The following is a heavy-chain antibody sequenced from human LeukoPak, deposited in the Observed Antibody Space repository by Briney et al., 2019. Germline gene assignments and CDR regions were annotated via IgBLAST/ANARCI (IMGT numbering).Heavy chain of an antibody. CDR1: GFTFSGYA. Sequence: GGSLRLSCAASGFTFSGYAMHWVRQAPGKGLEWVANIKQDGSEKYYVDSVKGRFTISRDNAKNSLYLQMDSLTVEETAVYYCAREVALGLWPQYYYYMDVWGKGTTVTVSS. D-gene: IGHD5-12*01. J-gene: IGHJ6*03. CDR2: IKQDGSEK. CDR3: AREVALGLWPQYYYYMDV. V-gene: IGHV3-7*01.